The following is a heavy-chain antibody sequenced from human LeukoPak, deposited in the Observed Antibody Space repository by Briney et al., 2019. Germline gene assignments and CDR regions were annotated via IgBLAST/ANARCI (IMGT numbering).Heavy chain of an antibody. CDR3: VRGDTYYYDDSGFFI. Sequence: PGRSLRLSCAASGFTFSSYSMNWVRQAPGKGLEWVSSISSSSSYIYYADSVKGRFTISRDNAKNSLYLQMISLRAEDTAVYFCVRGDTYYYDDSGFFIWGQGTMVTVSS. V-gene: IGHV3-21*01. D-gene: IGHD3-22*01. CDR2: ISSSSSYI. J-gene: IGHJ3*02. CDR1: GFTFSSYS.